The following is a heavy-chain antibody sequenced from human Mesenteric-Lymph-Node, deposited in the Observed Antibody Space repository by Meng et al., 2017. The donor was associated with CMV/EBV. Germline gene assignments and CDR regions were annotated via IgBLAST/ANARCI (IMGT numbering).Heavy chain of an antibody. CDR2: ISSSSSHI. CDR1: GFTFSSYS. D-gene: IGHD3-16*01. Sequence: LILSCAASGFTFSSYSMNWVRQAPGKGLEWVSYISSSSSHIYYADSVKGRFTISRDNAKNSLYLQMNSLRAEDTAVYYCATETLIDYWGQGTLVTVSS. J-gene: IGHJ4*02. CDR3: ATETLIDY. V-gene: IGHV3-21*01.